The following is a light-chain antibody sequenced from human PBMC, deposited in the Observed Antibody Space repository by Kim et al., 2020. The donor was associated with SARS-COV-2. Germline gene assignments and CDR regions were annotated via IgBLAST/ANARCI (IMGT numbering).Light chain of an antibody. CDR3: MQGTYGTYT. V-gene: IGKV2-30*02. CDR1: QSLVHSDGNTY. J-gene: IGKJ2*01. CDR2: KAS. Sequence: DVVMTQSPLSLPVTLGQPASISCRSSQSLVHSDGNTYWNWFQQRPGQSPRRLIYKASNRDSGVPDRFSGSGSGTDFTLKINRVEAEDLGVYYCMQGTYGTYTFGQGTTLEI.